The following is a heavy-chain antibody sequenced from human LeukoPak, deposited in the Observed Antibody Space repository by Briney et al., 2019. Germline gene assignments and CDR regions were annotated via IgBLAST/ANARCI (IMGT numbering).Heavy chain of an antibody. CDR2: ISSSSTYI. CDR1: GFTFSTYS. J-gene: IGHJ4*02. Sequence: PGGSLRLPCAASGFTFSTYSMIWVRQAPGKGLEWVSSISSSSTYIDYADSVRGRFTISRDNAKNSLFLQMNSLRAEDTAVYYCARVPPVINYWGQGTLVTVSS. CDR3: ARVPPVINY. V-gene: IGHV3-21*01. D-gene: IGHD2-2*01.